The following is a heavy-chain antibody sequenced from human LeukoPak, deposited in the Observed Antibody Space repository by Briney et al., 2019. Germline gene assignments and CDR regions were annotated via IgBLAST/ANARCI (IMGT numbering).Heavy chain of an antibody. J-gene: IGHJ3*02. CDR3: AKTYSGDVFDI. D-gene: IGHD6-19*01. CDR1: GFTFNSYS. V-gene: IGHV3-48*01. Sequence: PGGSLRLPCAASGFTFNSYSMNWVRQAPGKGLEWIAYVSSTSSNIYYADSVKGRFTISRDNAKNTLYLQMNSLRAEDTAMYYCAKTYSGDVFDIWGQGTMVTVSS. CDR2: VSSTSSNI.